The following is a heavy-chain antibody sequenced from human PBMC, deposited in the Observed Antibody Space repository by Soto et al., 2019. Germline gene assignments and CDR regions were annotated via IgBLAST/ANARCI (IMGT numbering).Heavy chain of an antibody. V-gene: IGHV1-18*01. CDR3: VRDLDGSGSYYTDY. CDR2: ISAYKGNT. CDR1: GYIFPNYG. D-gene: IGHD3-10*01. Sequence: GASVKVSCKASGYIFPNYGISWVRQAPGQGLEWMGWISAYKGNTNYAQKFQGRVTMTTETSTSTAYMELRSLTSDDTAVYYCVRDLDGSGSYYTDYWGLGTLVTVSS. J-gene: IGHJ4*02.